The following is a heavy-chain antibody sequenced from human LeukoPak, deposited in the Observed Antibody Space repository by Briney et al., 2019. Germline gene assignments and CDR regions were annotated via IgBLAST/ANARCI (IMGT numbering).Heavy chain of an antibody. CDR1: GGTFSSYA. D-gene: IGHD6-19*01. V-gene: IGHV1-69*04. CDR3: ARGHSSGWYEGGYYFDY. Sequence: EASVKVSCKASGGTFSSYAISWVRQAPGQGLEWMGRIIPILGIANYAQKFQGRVTITADKSTSTAYMELSSLRSEDTAVYYCARGHSSGWYEGGYYFDYWGQGTLVTVSS. J-gene: IGHJ4*02. CDR2: IIPILGIA.